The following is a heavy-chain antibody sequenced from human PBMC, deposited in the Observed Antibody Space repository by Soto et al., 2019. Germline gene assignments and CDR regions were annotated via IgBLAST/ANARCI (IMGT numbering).Heavy chain of an antibody. CDR2: ISSSGSTI. CDR3: ARVRIVVVTTYPGDYYGMDV. CDR1: GFTFSSYE. Sequence: GGSLRLSCAASGFTFSSYEMSWVRQAPGKGLEWVSYISSSGSTIYYADSVKGRFTISRDNAKNSLYLQMNGLRAEDTAVYYCARVRIVVVTTYPGDYYGMDVWGQGTTVTVSS. D-gene: IGHD2-21*02. J-gene: IGHJ6*02. V-gene: IGHV3-48*03.